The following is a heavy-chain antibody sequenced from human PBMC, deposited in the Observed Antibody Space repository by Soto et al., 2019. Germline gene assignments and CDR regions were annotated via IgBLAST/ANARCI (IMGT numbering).Heavy chain of an antibody. Sequence: GAAVKVSCKASGYTFASYTLHWVRQAPGQRCEWLGWISAGNGNTKSSQKFQDRVTFDRNTSASTVSMELNSLRSADTAIYYCARVSMATHAGIFYYDYWGQGSLVTVSS. D-gene: IGHD5-12*01. J-gene: IGHJ4*01. V-gene: IGHV1-3*01. CDR1: GYTFASYT. CDR2: ISAGNGNT. CDR3: ARVSMATHAGIFYYDY.